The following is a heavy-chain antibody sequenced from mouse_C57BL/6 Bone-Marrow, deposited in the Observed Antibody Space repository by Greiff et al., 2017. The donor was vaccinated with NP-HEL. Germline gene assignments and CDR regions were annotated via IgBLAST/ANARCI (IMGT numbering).Heavy chain of an antibody. J-gene: IGHJ3*01. CDR2: IYPRSGNT. D-gene: IGHD3-1*01. CDR1: GYTFTSYG. Sequence: QVQLQQSGAELARPGASVKLSCKASGYTFTSYGISWVKQRTGQGLEWIGEIYPRSGNTYYNEKFKGKATLTADKSSSTAYMALRSLTSEDSAVFFSARSGYNAWFAYWDQGTGVTVTA. V-gene: IGHV1-81*01. CDR3: ARSGYNAWFAY.